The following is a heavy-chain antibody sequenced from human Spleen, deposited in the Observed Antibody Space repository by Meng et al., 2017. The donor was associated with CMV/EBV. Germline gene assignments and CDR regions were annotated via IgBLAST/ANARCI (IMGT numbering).Heavy chain of an antibody. Sequence: GESLKISCAASGFTFSSYGMHWVRQAPGKGLEWVAFIRYDGSNKYYADSVKGRFTISRDNSKNTLYLQMNSLRAEDTAVYYCVRDPPPFIIRGVIPYWGQGTLVTVSS. V-gene: IGHV3-30*02. D-gene: IGHD3-10*01. J-gene: IGHJ4*02. CDR3: VRDPPPFIIRGVIPY. CDR1: GFTFSSYG. CDR2: IRYDGSNK.